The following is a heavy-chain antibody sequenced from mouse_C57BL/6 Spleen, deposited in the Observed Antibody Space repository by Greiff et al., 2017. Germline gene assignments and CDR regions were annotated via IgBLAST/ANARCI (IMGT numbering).Heavy chain of an antibody. V-gene: IGHV1-59*01. D-gene: IGHD3-2*02. J-gene: IGHJ4*01. CDR3: ARQLRLRGY. Sequence: QVQLQQPGAELVRPGTSVKLSCKASGYTFTSYWMHWVKQRPGQGLEWIGVIDPSDSYTNYNQKFKGKATLTVDTSSSTAYMQLSSLTSEDSAVYYCARQLRLRGYWGQGTAVTVSS. CDR2: IDPSDSYT. CDR1: GYTFTSYW.